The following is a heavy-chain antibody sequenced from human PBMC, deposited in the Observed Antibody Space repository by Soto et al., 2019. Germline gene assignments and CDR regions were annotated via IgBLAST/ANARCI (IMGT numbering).Heavy chain of an antibody. V-gene: IGHV3-21*01. CDR2: ITSRSSYI. Sequence: EVQLVESGGGLVKPGGSLRLSCAASGFAFSSSTMNWVRPAPGKWLEWVSSITSRSSYIYYADSVKGRFTLSRDNANTSLYSQMNSLSYEYTAVYYCARESALGFDPWGQGTLFTVS. CDR1: GFAFSSST. D-gene: IGHD3-3*01. CDR3: ARESALGFDP. J-gene: IGHJ5*02.